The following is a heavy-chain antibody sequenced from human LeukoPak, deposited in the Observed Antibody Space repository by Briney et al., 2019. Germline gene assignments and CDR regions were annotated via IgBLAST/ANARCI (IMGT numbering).Heavy chain of an antibody. V-gene: IGHV4-30-4*08. J-gene: IGHJ4*01. D-gene: IGHD1-26*01. CDR2: IYYSGST. CDR3: ARSECELLGFDY. CDR1: GGSISSGDYY. Sequence: SQTLSLTCTVSGGSISSGDYYWSWIRQPPGKGLGWIGDIYYSGSTYYNPSLKSRVTISVDTSKNQFLLKLSSVTAADTAVYYCARSECELLGFDYWGHGTLVTVSS.